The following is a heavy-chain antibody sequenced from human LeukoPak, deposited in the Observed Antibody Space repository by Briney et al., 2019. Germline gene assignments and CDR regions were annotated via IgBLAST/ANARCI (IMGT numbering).Heavy chain of an antibody. CDR2: ISGSGGST. CDR3: AKAGPHIVVVVAATDLAPADY. D-gene: IGHD2-15*01. V-gene: IGHV3-23*01. J-gene: IGHJ4*02. CDR1: GFTFSSYA. Sequence: GGSLRLSCAASGFTFSSYAMSWVRQAPGKGLEWVSAISGSGGSTYYADSVKGRFTISRDNSKNTLYLQMNSLRAEDTAVYYCAKAGPHIVVVVAATDLAPADYWGQGTLVTVSS.